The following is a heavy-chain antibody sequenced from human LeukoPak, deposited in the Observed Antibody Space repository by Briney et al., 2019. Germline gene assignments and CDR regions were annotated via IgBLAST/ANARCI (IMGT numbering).Heavy chain of an antibody. V-gene: IGHV3-73*01. CDR3: TRRFDCSSTSCRFYYYYMDV. Sequence: EGSLRLXCAASGFTFSGSAMHWVRQASGKGLEWVGRIRSKANSYATAYAASVKGRFTISRDDSKNTAYLQMNSLKTEDTAVYYCTRRFDCSSTSCRFYYYYMDVWGKGTTVTVSS. CDR2: IRSKANSYAT. D-gene: IGHD2-2*01. J-gene: IGHJ6*03. CDR1: GFTFSGSA.